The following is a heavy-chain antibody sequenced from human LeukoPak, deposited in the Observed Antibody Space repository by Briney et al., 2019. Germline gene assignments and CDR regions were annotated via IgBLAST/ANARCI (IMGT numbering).Heavy chain of an antibody. CDR3: TASITVAGVFDY. J-gene: IGHJ4*02. D-gene: IGHD6-19*01. Sequence: PGGSLRLSCAAAGFTFSDHYMEWVRQAPGKGLEWVCRSRNKANGYSTEYAASVKGRSTVSRDDSRKSLYLQMNSLRTEDTAMYYCTASITVAGVFDYWGQGILVTVSS. CDR2: SRNKANGYST. CDR1: GFTFSDHY. V-gene: IGHV3-72*01.